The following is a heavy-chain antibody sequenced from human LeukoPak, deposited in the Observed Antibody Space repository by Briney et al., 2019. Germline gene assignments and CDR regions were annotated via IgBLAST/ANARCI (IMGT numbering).Heavy chain of an antibody. CDR3: ARLKTDYGGNDYYFDY. CDR2: IYYTGST. V-gene: IGHV4-59*08. D-gene: IGHD4-23*01. Sequence: PSETLSLTCTVSGGSISNYYWSWIRQPPGKGLEWLGYIYYTGSTNYNPSLKSRVTISVDTSKNQFSLRLSSVTAADTAVYYCARLKTDYGGNDYYFDYWGQGTLVTVSS. J-gene: IGHJ4*02. CDR1: GGSISNYY.